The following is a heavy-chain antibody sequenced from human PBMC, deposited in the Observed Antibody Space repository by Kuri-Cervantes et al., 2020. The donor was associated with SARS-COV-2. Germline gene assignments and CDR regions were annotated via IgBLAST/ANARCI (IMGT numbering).Heavy chain of an antibody. J-gene: IGHJ3*01. CDR1: GYTFSGYF. D-gene: IGHD3-22*01. Sequence: ASVKVSCKSSGYTFSGYFIHWVRQAPGQGLEWMAWINPNNGDTRYAETFHGRVTVTRGTSISTVYLEMSRLRSDDTTVYYCARQSYDSSGYFPLNAFDLWGQGTMAPSPQ. V-gene: IGHV1-2*02. CDR2: INPNNGDT. CDR3: ARQSYDSSGYFPLNAFDL.